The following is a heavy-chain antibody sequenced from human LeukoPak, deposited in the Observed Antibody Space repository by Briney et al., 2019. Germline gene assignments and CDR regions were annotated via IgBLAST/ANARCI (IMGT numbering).Heavy chain of an antibody. Sequence: PGGSLRLSCAASGFTMSNYGVSWVRQAPGKGLEWVSGIRSAVDTTHYADSVKGRFIISRDNSKNTLSLQMNSLRAEDTAVYYCAREPERKPYYYDSSGYYFDYWGQGTLVTVSS. CDR1: GFTMSNYG. D-gene: IGHD3-22*01. J-gene: IGHJ4*02. CDR2: IRSAVDTT. CDR3: AREPERKPYYYDSSGYYFDY. V-gene: IGHV3-23*01.